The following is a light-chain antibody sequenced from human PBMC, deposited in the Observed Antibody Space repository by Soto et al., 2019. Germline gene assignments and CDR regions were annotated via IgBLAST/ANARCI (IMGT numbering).Light chain of an antibody. J-gene: IGLJ1*01. CDR3: QSFDRSLMV. CDR2: GNN. CDR1: SSNIGAGYD. Sequence: QSALTQPPSVSGAPGQRVTISCTGSSSNIGAGYDVHWYQQLPGTAPKLLIYGNNNRPSGVPDRFSGSKSGTSASLGITGLQAEDEADYYCQSFDRSLMVFGTGTKVTVL. V-gene: IGLV1-40*01.